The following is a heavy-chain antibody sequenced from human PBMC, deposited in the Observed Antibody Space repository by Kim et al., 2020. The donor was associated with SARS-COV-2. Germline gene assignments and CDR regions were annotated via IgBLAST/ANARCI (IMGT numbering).Heavy chain of an antibody. CDR3: ARVKRVYSIDY. J-gene: IGHJ4*02. V-gene: IGHV3-11*01. CDR2: I. D-gene: IGHD2-8*01. Sequence: IYYADGVQGRLTISRDNAKRSMYLQMNSLRAEDTAVYYCARVKRVYSIDYWGQGTLVTVSS.